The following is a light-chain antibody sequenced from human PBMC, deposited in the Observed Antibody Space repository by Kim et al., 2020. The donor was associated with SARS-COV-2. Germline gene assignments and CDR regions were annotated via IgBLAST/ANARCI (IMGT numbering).Light chain of an antibody. V-gene: IGLV3-19*01. CDR2: GKN. CDR3: NSRDSSGNRYV. J-gene: IGLJ1*01. Sequence: SSDLTQDPAVSVALGQTIRITCQGDSLRNYYPSWYQQKPGQAPVLVIYGKNNRPSGIPDRFSGSISGTPASLTITGAQAEDEADYYCNSRDSSGNRYVFG. CDR1: SLRNYY.